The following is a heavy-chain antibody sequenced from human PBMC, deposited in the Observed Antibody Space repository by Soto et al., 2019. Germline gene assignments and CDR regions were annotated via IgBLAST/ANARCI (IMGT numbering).Heavy chain of an antibody. CDR3: AKDVAMIVVVITPDAFDI. D-gene: IGHD3-22*01. CDR2: ISGSGGST. CDR1: GFTFSSYA. V-gene: IGHV3-23*01. Sequence: GGSLRLSCAASGFTFSSYAMSWVRQAPGKGLEWVSAISGSGGSTYYADSVKGRFTISRDNSKNTLYLQMNSLRAEDTAVYYCAKDVAMIVVVITPDAFDIWGQGTMVTVSS. J-gene: IGHJ3*02.